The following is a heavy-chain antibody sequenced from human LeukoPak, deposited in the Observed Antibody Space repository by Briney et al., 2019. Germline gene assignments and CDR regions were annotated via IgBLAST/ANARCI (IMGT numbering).Heavy chain of an antibody. Sequence: GASVKVSCKASGGTFSSYAISWVRQAPGQGLEWMGGIIPIFGIANYAQKFQGRVTITTDESTSTAYMELSSLRSEDTAVYYCARSTNYYYYYIDVWGKGTTVTVSS. CDR2: IIPIFGIA. J-gene: IGHJ6*03. CDR1: GGTFSSYA. CDR3: ARSTNYYYYYIDV. D-gene: IGHD2-2*01. V-gene: IGHV1-69*05.